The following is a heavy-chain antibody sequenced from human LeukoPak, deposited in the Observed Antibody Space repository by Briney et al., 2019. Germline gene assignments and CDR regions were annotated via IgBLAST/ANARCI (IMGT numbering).Heavy chain of an antibody. D-gene: IGHD6-25*01. CDR3: ARDSGRRDDY. V-gene: IGHV3-23*01. Sequence: HPGGSLRLSCGASGFTITSYPMSWVRQAPGKGLEWVSVIGTGGNTNYADSVKGRFTISRDNSKNTLYLQMNSLRAEDTAVYYCARDSGRRDDYWGQGTLVTVSS. J-gene: IGHJ4*02. CDR1: GFTITSYP. CDR2: IGTGGNT.